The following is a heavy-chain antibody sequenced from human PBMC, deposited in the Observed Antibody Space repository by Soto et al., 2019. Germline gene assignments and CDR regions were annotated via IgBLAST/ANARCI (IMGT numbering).Heavy chain of an antibody. D-gene: IGHD5-18*01. V-gene: IGHV4-61*08. J-gene: IGHJ5*02. Sequence: PSENLSLTCTVSGGSVSSGDYFWSWIRQPPGKGLEWIGYIYYSGSTNYNASLKSRVSISLDTSKNQFSLKLSSVTAADTAVYYCARIPVDTVMINWFDPWGQGTLVTVSS. CDR3: ARIPVDTVMINWFDP. CDR2: IYYSGST. CDR1: GGSVSSGDYF.